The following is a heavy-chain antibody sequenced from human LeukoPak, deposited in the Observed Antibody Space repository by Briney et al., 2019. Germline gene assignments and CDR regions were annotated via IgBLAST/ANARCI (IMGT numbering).Heavy chain of an antibody. Sequence: QPGGSLRLSSATSGFTFSAYGMHWVRQTPGKGLEWVAFIQYDGSNTFYADSVKGRFTISRDNSKNTLYLQMNSLRAEDTAVYYCGRWGSKHLVFDYWGQGTLVTVSS. CDR2: IQYDGSNT. J-gene: IGHJ4*02. V-gene: IGHV3-30*02. CDR3: GRWGSKHLVFDY. CDR1: GFTFSAYG. D-gene: IGHD3-16*01.